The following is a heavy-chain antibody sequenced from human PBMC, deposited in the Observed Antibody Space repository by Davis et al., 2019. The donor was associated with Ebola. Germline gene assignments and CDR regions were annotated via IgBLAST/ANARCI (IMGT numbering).Heavy chain of an antibody. D-gene: IGHD6-6*01. CDR3: AREDRGSSFGY. CDR1: GFTSSTYT. J-gene: IGHJ4*02. Sequence: GESLKISCAASGFTSSTYTMIWVRQAPGKGLEWVSFISSNNVYIYYADSVKGRFTISRDTAKNSVYLQMNSLRAEDTAVYYCAREDRGSSFGYWGQGTLVTVSS. CDR2: ISSNNVYI. V-gene: IGHV3-21*04.